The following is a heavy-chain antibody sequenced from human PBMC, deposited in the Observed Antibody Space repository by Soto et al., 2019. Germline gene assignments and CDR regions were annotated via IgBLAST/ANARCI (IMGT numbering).Heavy chain of an antibody. CDR1: GGSISSYY. Sequence: QVQLQESGPGLVKPSETLSLTCTDSGGSISSYYWSWMRQPPGKGLELIGYIYYSGSTNYNPSLRSRDTKSVDTSKDQFSLKLSSVTAADTAVYYCARAPRGNYGYPSYFDYWGQGTLVTVSS. CDR3: ARAPRGNYGYPSYFDY. V-gene: IGHV4-59*01. D-gene: IGHD3-10*01. J-gene: IGHJ4*02. CDR2: IYYSGST.